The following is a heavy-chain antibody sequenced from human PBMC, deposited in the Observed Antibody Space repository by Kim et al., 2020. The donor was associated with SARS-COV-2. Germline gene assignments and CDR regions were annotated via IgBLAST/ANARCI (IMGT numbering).Heavy chain of an antibody. CDR1: GFTFRNYG. V-gene: IGHV3-30*18. Sequence: GGSLRLSCTTSGFTFRNYGMHWVRQAPGKGLEWVSVVSYEGHSQFYADSVKGRFTISRDNSNDTVYLEMNSLRPDDTAVYYCAKDVREWLNNQGPCDFWGQGALVTVSS. CDR3: AKDVREWLNNQGPCDF. CDR2: VSYEGHSQ. D-gene: IGHD6-19*01. J-gene: IGHJ4*02.